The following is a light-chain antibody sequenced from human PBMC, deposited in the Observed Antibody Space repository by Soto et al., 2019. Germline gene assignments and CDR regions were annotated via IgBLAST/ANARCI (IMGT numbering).Light chain of an antibody. CDR2: GAS. J-gene: IGKJ1*01. CDR1: QSVSSSY. Sequence: EIVLTQSPGTLSLSPGERATLSCRASQSVSSSYVAWYQQKPGQAPRLLIYGASSRATGIPDRFSGSGSGTDFTLTISRLEPEDFAVYYCQQYCSSPPATFGQGTKVEIK. CDR3: QQYCSSPPAT. V-gene: IGKV3-20*01.